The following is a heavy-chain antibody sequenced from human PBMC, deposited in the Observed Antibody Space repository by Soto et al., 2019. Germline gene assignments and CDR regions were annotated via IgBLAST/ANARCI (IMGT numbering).Heavy chain of an antibody. CDR1: GVSITSGSYY. Sequence: HVQLQESGPGPVTPSQTLSLSCTVSGVSITSGSYYWTWVRKSPGKGLEWIGYRYYSGNTYYNPSLNSRASISVDTSKNQFFLKLTSVTAADTAVYFCARGGYDTSGQTFIGWGPDCWGQGTLVTVSS. V-gene: IGHV4-30-4*01. CDR2: RYYSGNT. CDR3: ARGGYDTSGQTFIGWGPDC. D-gene: IGHD3-22*01. J-gene: IGHJ4*02.